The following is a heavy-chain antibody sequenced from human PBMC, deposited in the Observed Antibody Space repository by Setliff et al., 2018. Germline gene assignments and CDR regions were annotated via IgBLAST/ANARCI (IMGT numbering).Heavy chain of an antibody. D-gene: IGHD3-16*01. CDR3: AREGEGSTFFPLDAFDI. Sequence: ASVKVSCKASGYTFSSYAMNWVRQAPGQGLEWMGWISTNTGNPTYAQGFTGRFVFSLDTSVSTAYLQISSLQAEDTAVYYCAREGEGSTFFPLDAFDIWGQGTMVTVSS. CDR1: GYTFSSYA. V-gene: IGHV7-4-1*02. CDR2: ISTNTGNP. J-gene: IGHJ3*02.